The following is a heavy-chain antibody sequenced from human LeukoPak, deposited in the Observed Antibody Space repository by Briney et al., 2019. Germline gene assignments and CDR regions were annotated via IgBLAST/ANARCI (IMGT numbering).Heavy chain of an antibody. CDR3: ARDGAVGYSSSWYFSDKGGHFDY. D-gene: IGHD6-13*01. CDR2: IYSGGST. Sequence: GGSLRLSCAASGFTVSSNYMSWVRQAPGKGLESVSVIYSGGSTYYADSVKGRFTISRDNSKNTLYLQMNSLRAEDTAVYYCARDGAVGYSSSWYFSDKGGHFDYWGQGTLVTVSS. V-gene: IGHV3-66*02. CDR1: GFTVSSNY. J-gene: IGHJ4*02.